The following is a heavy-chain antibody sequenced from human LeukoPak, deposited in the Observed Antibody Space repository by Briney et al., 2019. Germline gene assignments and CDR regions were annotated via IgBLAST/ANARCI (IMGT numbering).Heavy chain of an antibody. D-gene: IGHD1-26*01. CDR3: ASSGSYRFDY. J-gene: IGHJ4*02. V-gene: IGHV6-1*01. CDR1: GDSVSSNSAA. CDR2: TYYRSKWYN. Sequence: SQTLSLTCAISGDSVSSNSAAWNWIRQSPSRGLEWLGRTYYRSKWYNDYAVSVKSRVAINPDTAKNQISLQLNSVTPEDTAVYYCASSGSYRFDYWGQGILVTVAS.